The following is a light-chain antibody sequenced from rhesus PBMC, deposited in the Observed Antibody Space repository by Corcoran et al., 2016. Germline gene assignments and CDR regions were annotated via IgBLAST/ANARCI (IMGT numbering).Light chain of an antibody. J-gene: IGLJ1*01. CDR3: CSYTTSSTYI. Sequence: QGAPTQPPSVSGSPGQSVTISCTGTSSDVGDYTYISWYQQHPGKAPKLMIYGVTKRPSGVSDRFSGSKSGNPASLTISGLQAEDESDYYCCSYTTSSTYIFGPGTRLTVL. V-gene: IGLV2S7*01. CDR1: SSDVGDYTY. CDR2: GVT.